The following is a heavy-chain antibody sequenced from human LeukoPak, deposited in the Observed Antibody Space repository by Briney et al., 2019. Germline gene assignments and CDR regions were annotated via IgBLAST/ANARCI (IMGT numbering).Heavy chain of an antibody. V-gene: IGHV3-64*01. J-gene: IGHJ4*02. D-gene: IGHD6-13*01. CDR3: ASGYSSSWYGLPY. Sequence: GGSLRLSCAASGFTFSSYAMHWVRQAPGKGLEYVSAISSNGGSTYYANSVKGRFTISRDNSKNTLYLQMGSLRAEDMAVYYCASGYSSSWYGLPYWGQGTLVTVSS. CDR2: ISSNGGST. CDR1: GFTFSSYA.